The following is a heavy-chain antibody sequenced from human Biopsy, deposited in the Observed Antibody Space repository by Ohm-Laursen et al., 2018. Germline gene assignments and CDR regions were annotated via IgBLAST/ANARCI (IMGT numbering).Heavy chain of an antibody. V-gene: IGHV3-48*01. D-gene: IGHD1/OR15-1a*01. J-gene: IGHJ4*02. CDR3: ARGRTGG. CDR2: ISSGSSPI. CDR1: GFIFGDYA. Sequence: SLRLSCAAPGFIFGDYAMNWVRQAPGKGLEWVSFISSGSSPIYYADSVKGRFTISRDDAKNSLYLQMNSLRAEDTAVYYCARGRTGGWGQGTLVTVSS.